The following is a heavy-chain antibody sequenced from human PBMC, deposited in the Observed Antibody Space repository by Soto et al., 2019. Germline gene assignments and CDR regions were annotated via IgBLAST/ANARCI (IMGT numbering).Heavy chain of an antibody. CDR2: IWYDGSNK. CDR3: ARDSQPLRDYYYGMDV. Sequence: QVQLVESGGGVVLPGRSLRLSCAASGFTFSSYVMHWVRQAPGKGLEWVAVIWYDGSNKYYVDSVKGRFTISRDNSKNTLYLQMNSLTAEDTALYYCARDSQPLRDYYYGMDVWGQGTTVTVSS. CDR1: GFTFSSYV. D-gene: IGHD3-3*01. V-gene: IGHV3-33*01. J-gene: IGHJ6*02.